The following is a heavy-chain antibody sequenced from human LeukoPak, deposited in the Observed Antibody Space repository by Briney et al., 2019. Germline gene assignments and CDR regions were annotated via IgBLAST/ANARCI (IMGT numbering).Heavy chain of an antibody. CDR2: IYTSGIT. D-gene: IGHD3-9*01. CDR3: ARHGLRYFDWPLQDY. J-gene: IGHJ4*02. Sequence: SETLSLTCTVSGGSISSGSYYWSWIRQPAGKGLEWIGRIYTSGITNYNPSLKSRVTISLDTSKNQFSLKLSSVTAADTAVYYCARHGLRYFDWPLQDYWGQGTLVTVSS. V-gene: IGHV4-61*02. CDR1: GGSISSGSYY.